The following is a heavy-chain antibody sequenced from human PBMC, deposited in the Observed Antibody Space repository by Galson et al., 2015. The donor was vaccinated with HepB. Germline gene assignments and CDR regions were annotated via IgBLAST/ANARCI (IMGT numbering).Heavy chain of an antibody. CDR3: ARGSWWFDP. Sequence: SLRLSCAASGFIFSSYWMSWVRQAPGKGLEWVATTKYDGGEKNYVDSVKGRFTISRDNAKNSLYLEMNSVRAEDTAVYFCARGSWWFDPWGQGTPVTVST. CDR1: GFIFSSYW. V-gene: IGHV3-7*03. CDR2: TKYDGGEK. J-gene: IGHJ5*02.